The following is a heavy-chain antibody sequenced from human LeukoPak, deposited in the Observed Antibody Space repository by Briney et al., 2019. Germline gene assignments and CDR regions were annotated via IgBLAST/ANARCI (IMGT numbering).Heavy chain of an antibody. CDR3: ARVAEAAAFDS. CDR2: ISSSSRYI. CDR1: GFTFSTYS. Sequence: GGSLRLSCAASGFTFSTYSMNWVRQAPGKGLEWVSSISSSSRYIYYADSMRGRFTISRDNAKNSLYLQMNSLKPEDTAVYYCARVAEAAAFDSWGQGTLVTVSS. J-gene: IGHJ4*02. D-gene: IGHD6-13*01. V-gene: IGHV3-21*06.